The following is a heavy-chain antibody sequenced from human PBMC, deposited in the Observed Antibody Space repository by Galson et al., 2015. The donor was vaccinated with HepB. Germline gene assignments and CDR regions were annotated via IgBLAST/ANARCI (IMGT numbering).Heavy chain of an antibody. V-gene: IGHV1-46*01. CDR3: ARDSAGIAAAGEYNWFDP. Sequence: SVKVSCKASGYTFTSYYMHWVRQAPGQGLEWMGIINPSGGSTSYAQKFQGRVTMTRDTSTSTVYMELSSLRSEDTAVYYCARDSAGIAAAGEYNWFDPWGQGTLVTVSS. CDR2: INPSGGST. D-gene: IGHD6-13*01. J-gene: IGHJ5*02. CDR1: GYTFTSYY.